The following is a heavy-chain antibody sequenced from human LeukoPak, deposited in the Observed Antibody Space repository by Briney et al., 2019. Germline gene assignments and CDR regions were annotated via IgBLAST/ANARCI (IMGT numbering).Heavy chain of an antibody. Sequence: SVKVSCKASGFSFTNSAVQWVRQARGQRLEWIGWILVGSGNTNYAQKFQERVTITRDRSTSTAYLELSSLRSEDTAVYYCAADSRQLQPHDAFDIWGQGTMVTVSS. J-gene: IGHJ3*02. CDR1: GFSFTNSA. CDR2: ILVGSGNT. CDR3: AADSRQLQPHDAFDI. D-gene: IGHD1-1*01. V-gene: IGHV1-58*01.